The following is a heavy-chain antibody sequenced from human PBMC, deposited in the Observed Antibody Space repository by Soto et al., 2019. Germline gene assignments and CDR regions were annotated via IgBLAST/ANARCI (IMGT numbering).Heavy chain of an antibody. J-gene: IGHJ4*02. CDR1: GGSFSDYS. D-gene: IGHD3-22*01. CDR3: ARGAPVVNDY. CDR2: INHSGST. V-gene: IGHV4-34*01. Sequence: SETLSLTCAVYGGSFSDYSRTWIRQPPGKGLEWIGEINHSGSTYYNPSLKSRVTISVDTSKNQFSLKLTSVTAADTAVYYCARGAPVVNDYWGQGTLVTVSS.